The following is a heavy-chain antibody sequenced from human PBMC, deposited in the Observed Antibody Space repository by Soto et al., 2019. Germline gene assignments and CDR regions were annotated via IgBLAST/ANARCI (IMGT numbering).Heavy chain of an antibody. CDR2: IIPIFGTA. CDR3: ARNKFGIAAAGSYYYYGMDV. Sequence: SVKVSCKASGGTFSSYAISWVRQAPGQGLEWMGGIIPIFGTANYAQKFQGRVTITADESTSTAYMELSSLRSEDTAVYYCARNKFGIAAAGSYYYYGMDVWGQGTTVTVSS. J-gene: IGHJ6*02. V-gene: IGHV1-69*13. CDR1: GGTFSSYA. D-gene: IGHD6-13*01.